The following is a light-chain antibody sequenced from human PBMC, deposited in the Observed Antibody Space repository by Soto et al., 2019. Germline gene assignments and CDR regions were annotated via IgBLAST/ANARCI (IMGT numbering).Light chain of an antibody. CDR2: GAS. J-gene: IGKJ5*01. CDR3: QHYVERSPIT. CDR1: QSVSSR. V-gene: IGKV3-20*01. Sequence: EIVMTHSPGTLSLSPGERATLSCMASQSVSSRLAWYQQKPGQAPRLLISGASSRATGIPDRFSGSGSGTDFTLTISRLEPEDFALYYCQHYVERSPITFGQGTRLEI.